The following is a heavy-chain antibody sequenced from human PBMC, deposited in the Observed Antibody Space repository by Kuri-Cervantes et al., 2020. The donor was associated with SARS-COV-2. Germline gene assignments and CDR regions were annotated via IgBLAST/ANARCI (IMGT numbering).Heavy chain of an antibody. CDR3: AKDMGTIFGVVIGSGYGMDV. D-gene: IGHD3-3*01. J-gene: IGHJ6*02. CDR2: IKQDGSEK. Sequence: GGSLRLSCAASGFTFNGYWMSWVRQAPGKGLEWVANIKQDGSEKYYVDSVKGRFTISRDNTKNSLYLQMNSLRAEDTAVYYCAKDMGTIFGVVIGSGYGMDVWGQGTTVTVSS. V-gene: IGHV3-7*01. CDR1: GFTFNGYW.